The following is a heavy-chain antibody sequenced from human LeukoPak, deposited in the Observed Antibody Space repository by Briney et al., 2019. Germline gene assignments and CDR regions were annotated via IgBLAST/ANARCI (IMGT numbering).Heavy chain of an antibody. J-gene: IGHJ6*02. D-gene: IGHD2-8*01. V-gene: IGHV3-21*01. CDR2: ISSSSSYI. CDR1: GFTFSSYS. Sequence: GGSRRLSCAASGFTFSSYSMNWVRQAPGKGLEWVSSISSSSSYIYYADSVKGRFTISRDNAKNSLYLQMNSQRAEDTAVYYCARGTPPVLYGMDVWGQGTTVTVSS. CDR3: ARGTPPVLYGMDV.